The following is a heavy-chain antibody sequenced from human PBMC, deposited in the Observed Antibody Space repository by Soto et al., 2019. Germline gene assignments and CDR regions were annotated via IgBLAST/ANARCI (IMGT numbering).Heavy chain of an antibody. CDR2: ISWNSGSI. V-gene: IGHV3-9*01. J-gene: IGHJ6*03. Sequence: GGSLRLSCAASGFTFDDYAMHWVRQAPGKGLEWVSGISWNSGSIGYADSVKGRFTISRDNAKNSLYLQMYSLRAEDTALYYCAKDIGKHYYYMDVWGKGTTVTVSS. CDR3: AKDIGKHYYYMDV. CDR1: GFTFDDYA.